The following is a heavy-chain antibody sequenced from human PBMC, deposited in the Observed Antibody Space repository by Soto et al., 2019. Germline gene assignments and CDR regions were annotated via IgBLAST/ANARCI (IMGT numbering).Heavy chain of an antibody. CDR2: ITGSGGST. V-gene: IGHV3-23*01. CDR3: AKEYSDFLTAFYGPLNTYYSPPGMDV. Sequence: GGSLRLSCAASGFTFSSYAMSWVRQAPGKGLEWVSSITGSGGSTYNADSVKGRFTISRDNSENTLYLQMNSLRAEDTAVYYCAKEYSDFLTAFYGPLNTYYSPPGMDVWGQGTPVPV. J-gene: IGHJ6*02. D-gene: IGHD3-9*01. CDR1: GFTFSSYA.